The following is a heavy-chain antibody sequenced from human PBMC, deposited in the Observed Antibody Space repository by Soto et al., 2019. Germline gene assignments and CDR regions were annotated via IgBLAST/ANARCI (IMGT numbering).Heavy chain of an antibody. J-gene: IGHJ3*02. CDR1: GYTFTSYG. CDR2: ISAYNGNT. D-gene: IGHD6-19*01. CDR3: ARDGSGWYQGDAFDI. V-gene: IGHV1-18*01. Sequence: EASVKVSCKASGYTFTSYGISWVRQAPGQGLEWMGWISAYNGNTNYAQKLQGRVTMTTDTSTSTAYMELRSLRSDDTAVYYCARDGSGWYQGDAFDIWGQGTMVTVSS.